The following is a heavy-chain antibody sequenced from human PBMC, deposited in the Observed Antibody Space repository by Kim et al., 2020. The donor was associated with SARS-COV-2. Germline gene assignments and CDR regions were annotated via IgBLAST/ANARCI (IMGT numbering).Heavy chain of an antibody. V-gene: IGHV3-30*02. CDR3: AKGVRVLEPDYYGMDV. Sequence: VKGRFTISMNNSKNTLYLEMNSLRAEDTAVYYCAKGVRVLEPDYYGMDVWGQGTTVTVSS. D-gene: IGHD3-3*01. J-gene: IGHJ6*02.